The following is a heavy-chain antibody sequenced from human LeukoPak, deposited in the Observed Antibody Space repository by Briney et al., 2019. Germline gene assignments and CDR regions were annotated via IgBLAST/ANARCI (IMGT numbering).Heavy chain of an antibody. D-gene: IGHD5-18*01. CDR2: IDTSGST. V-gene: IGHV4-61*02. CDR3: ARERTDTSMDY. CDR1: GGSISSGSYY. J-gene: IGHJ4*01. Sequence: SQALSLTCTVSGGSISSGSYYWTWIRQPAGKGLEWIGRIDTSGSTKHNPSLKSRFTISLDTSKNQFTLKLISAAAEDTAVYFCARERTDTSMDYWGHGTLVTVSS.